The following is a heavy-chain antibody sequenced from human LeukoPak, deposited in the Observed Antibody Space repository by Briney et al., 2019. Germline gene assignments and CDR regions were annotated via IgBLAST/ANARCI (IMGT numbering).Heavy chain of an antibody. D-gene: IGHD6-19*01. J-gene: IGHJ4*02. CDR1: GGSISSGGYY. CDR3: ARGVSSGWYTTHFDY. V-gene: IGHV4-61*02. CDR2: IYTSGST. Sequence: TSETLSLACTVSGGSISSGGYYWSWIRQPAGKGLEWIGRIYTSGSTNYNPSLKSRVTMSVDTSKNQFSLKLSSVTAADTAVYYCARGVSSGWYTTHFDYWGQGTLVTVSS.